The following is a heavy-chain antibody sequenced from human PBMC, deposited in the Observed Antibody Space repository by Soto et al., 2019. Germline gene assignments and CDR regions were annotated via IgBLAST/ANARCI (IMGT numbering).Heavy chain of an antibody. V-gene: IGHV3-48*03. J-gene: IGHJ5*02. CDR1: GFTFSSYE. D-gene: IGHD2-15*01. CDR3: ARGSRYCSGGSCLGGWFDP. Sequence: EVQLVESGGGLVQPGGSLRLSCAAAGFTFSSYEMNWVRQAPGKGLEWISYISSSMSTIFYADSVEGRFSISRDNAKNSLYLQMNSLRAEDTAVYYCARGSRYCSGGSCLGGWFDPWGQGTLVTVSS. CDR2: ISSSMSTI.